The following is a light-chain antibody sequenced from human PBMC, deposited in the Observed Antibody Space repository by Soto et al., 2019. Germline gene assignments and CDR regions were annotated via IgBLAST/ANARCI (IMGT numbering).Light chain of an antibody. Sequence: EIVLTQSPDALSLSPGERATLSCRASQCVSSTYLAWYQQKPGQAPRLLIYGGSTRATGIPARFSGSGSGTEFTLTISSLQSEDFAVYFCQQYNFWPPWTFGQGTKVDIK. J-gene: IGKJ1*01. CDR3: QQYNFWPPWT. V-gene: IGKV3-15*01. CDR1: QCVSSTY. CDR2: GGS.